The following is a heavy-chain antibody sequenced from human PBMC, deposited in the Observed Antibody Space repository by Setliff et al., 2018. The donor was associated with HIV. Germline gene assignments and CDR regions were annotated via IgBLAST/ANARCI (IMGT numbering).Heavy chain of an antibody. CDR3: SRGIPRGTVFGVVGYFYY. J-gene: IGHJ4*02. V-gene: IGHV1-69*13. CDR2: IHPIFGTT. Sequence: GASVKVSCKASGGTFSSYITAWVRQAPGQGLEWMGGIHPIFGTTNYARDFMGRVSITADESTNTAYMELSSLRSDDSAIYYCSRGIPRGTVFGVVGYFYYWGQGTPVTVSS. D-gene: IGHD3-3*01. CDR1: GGTFSSYI.